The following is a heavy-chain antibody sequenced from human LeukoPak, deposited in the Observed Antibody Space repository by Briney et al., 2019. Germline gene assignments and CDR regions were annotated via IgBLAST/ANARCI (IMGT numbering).Heavy chain of an antibody. D-gene: IGHD3-22*01. CDR2: IYYSGST. Sequence: PSETLSLTCTVSGGSISSYYWSWLRQPPGKGLEWIGYIYYSGSTNYNPSLKSRVTISVDTSKNQFSLKLSSVTAADTAVYYCARAGYYDSSGKELFDYWGQGTLVTVSS. CDR3: ARAGYYDSSGKELFDY. CDR1: GGSISSYY. J-gene: IGHJ4*02. V-gene: IGHV4-59*01.